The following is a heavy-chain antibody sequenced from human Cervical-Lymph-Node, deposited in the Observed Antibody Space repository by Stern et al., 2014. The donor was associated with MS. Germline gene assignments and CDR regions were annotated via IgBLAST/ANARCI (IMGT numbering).Heavy chain of an antibody. J-gene: IGHJ4*02. CDR2: IRPLFGTT. Sequence: VQLVESGAEVKKPGSSMKVSCKASGDSFSTMEISWVRQAPGQGLEWLGGIRPLFGTTNYAQKVQGRVTIIADISTSTVNMELNSLRSEDTAVYYCVRDQGGIAASWGQGTLVTVSS. V-gene: IGHV1-69*06. D-gene: IGHD6-13*01. CDR1: GDSFSTME. CDR3: VRDQGGIAAS.